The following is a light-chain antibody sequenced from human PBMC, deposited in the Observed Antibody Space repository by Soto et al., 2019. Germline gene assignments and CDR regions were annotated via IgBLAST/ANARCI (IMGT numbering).Light chain of an antibody. V-gene: IGKV1-39*01. CDR3: XXXXXXPHT. CDR2: GAS. Sequence: EIQMTQSPSXLSAXVGETXTLTCRASHTIATYLNWYRQKSGKVPEVLIYGASSLQRGVPARFTGSGYGTXFTLTXSSLXPXXXAXXXXXXXXXXPHTFGQGTKLEV. J-gene: IGKJ2*01. CDR1: HTIATY.